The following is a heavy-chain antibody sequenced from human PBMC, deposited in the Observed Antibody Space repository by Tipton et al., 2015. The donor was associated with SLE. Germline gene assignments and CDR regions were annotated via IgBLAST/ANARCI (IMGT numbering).Heavy chain of an antibody. Sequence: SLRLSCTGSRFTLGDFAVTWVRQVPGKGLEWVSSISGSGFNTYYADFAQGRFTISRDNSKNILYLEMNSLRVDDTAVYFCASGQSLPLDYWGQGILVTVAS. CDR2: ISGSGFNT. CDR1: RFTLGDFA. D-gene: IGHD2-15*01. V-gene: IGHV3-23*01. J-gene: IGHJ4*02. CDR3: ASGQSLPLDY.